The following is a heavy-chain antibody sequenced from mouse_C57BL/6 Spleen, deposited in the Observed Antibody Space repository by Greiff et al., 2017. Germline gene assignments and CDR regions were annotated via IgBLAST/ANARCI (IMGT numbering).Heavy chain of an antibody. J-gene: IGHJ2*01. CDR2: IHPNSGST. V-gene: IGHV1-64*01. Sequence: VQLQQPGAELVKPGASVKLSCKASGYTFTSYWMHWVKQRPGQGLEWIGMIHPNSGSTNYNEKFKSKATLTVDKSSSTAYMQLSSLTSEDSAVYYCARLYGSSSYYFDYWGQGTTLTVSS. D-gene: IGHD1-1*01. CDR1: GYTFTSYW. CDR3: ARLYGSSSYYFDY.